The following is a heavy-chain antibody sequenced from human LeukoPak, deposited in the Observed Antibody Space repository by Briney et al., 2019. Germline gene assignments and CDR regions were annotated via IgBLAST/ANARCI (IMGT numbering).Heavy chain of an antibody. V-gene: IGHV4-61*02. CDR2: IYTSGST. J-gene: IGHJ4*02. D-gene: IGHD3-9*01. CDR3: AREDDILTGYYKPAEDGGYFDY. Sequence: SETLSLTCTVSGGSISSGSYYWSWIRQPAGKGLEWIGRIYTSGSTNYNPSLKSRVTISVDTSKNQFSLKLSSVTAADTAVYYCAREDDILTGYYKPAEDGGYFDYWGQGTLVTVSS. CDR1: GGSISSGSYY.